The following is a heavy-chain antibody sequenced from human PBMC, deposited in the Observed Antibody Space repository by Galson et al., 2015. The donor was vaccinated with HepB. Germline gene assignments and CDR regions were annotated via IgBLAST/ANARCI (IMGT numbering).Heavy chain of an antibody. V-gene: IGHV3-64D*06. CDR2: ISSRGVTT. CDR3: VKGIYYDILTAYSLYIDF. Sequence: SLRLSCAASGFTFSNYAMHWVRQAPGKGLEYVSAISSRGVTTYYADSVKGRSTISRDNSKNTLYLQMGSLRAEDTAVYYCVKGIYYDILTAYSLYIDFWGQGTLVTVSS. CDR1: GFTFSNYA. D-gene: IGHD3-9*01. J-gene: IGHJ4*02.